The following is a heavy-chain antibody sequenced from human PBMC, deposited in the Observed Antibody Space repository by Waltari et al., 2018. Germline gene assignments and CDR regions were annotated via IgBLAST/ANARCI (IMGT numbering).Heavy chain of an antibody. CDR1: GYTFTTYY. D-gene: IGHD4-4*01. V-gene: IGHV1-46*01. J-gene: IGHJ4*02. CDR2: IYPGGYST. Sequence: QVQLVQSGAEVRKPGASVKISCEPSGYTFTTYYIHWVRQAPGQGLEWMGMIYPGGYSTNYAQKFQGRVTVTRDTSTNTVYMELSSLTSEDTAVYYCARGLSTVTTWDYWGQGTLVTVSS. CDR3: ARGLSTVTTWDY.